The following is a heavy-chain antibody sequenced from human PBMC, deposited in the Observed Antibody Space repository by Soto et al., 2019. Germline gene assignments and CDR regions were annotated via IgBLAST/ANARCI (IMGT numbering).Heavy chain of an antibody. V-gene: IGHV4-39*01. Sequence: SETLSLTCTVSGFSISSSSFYWVWLRQPPGMGLEWVGWFDYSRSTYYNPSLKSLATISVDTSQNQFSLKLSSVTAADTAVYYCARGYYYDSSEPIDYWGQGTRVTVAS. CDR2: FDYSRST. J-gene: IGHJ4*02. D-gene: IGHD3-22*01. CDR3: ARGYYYDSSEPIDY. CDR1: GFSISSSSFY.